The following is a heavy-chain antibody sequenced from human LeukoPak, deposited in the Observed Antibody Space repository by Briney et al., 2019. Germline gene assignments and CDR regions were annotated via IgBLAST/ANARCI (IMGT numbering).Heavy chain of an antibody. CDR2: INPNSGGT. D-gene: IGHD2-2*01. CDR1: GATGYY. V-gene: IGHV1-2*02. CDR3: ARGGGLYCSSFSCYNYFDP. Sequence: GASVKVSCKASGATGYYLHWVRQAPGQGLEWLGWINPNSGGTNYAQKFQGRVTMTRDTSISTVYMELSRLRSDDTAVYDCARGGGLYCSSFSCYNYFDPWGQGTLVTVSS. J-gene: IGHJ5*02.